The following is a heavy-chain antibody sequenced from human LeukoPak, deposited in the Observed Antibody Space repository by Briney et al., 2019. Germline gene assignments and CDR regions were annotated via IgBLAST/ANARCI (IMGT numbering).Heavy chain of an antibody. Sequence: PGGSLRLSCAASGFTFSSYAMHWVRQAPGKGLEWVAVISYDGSNKYYADSVKGRFTISRDNSKNTLYLQMNSLRAEDTAVYYCASTPIVVVPAVMSWGQGTMVTVSS. D-gene: IGHD2-2*01. CDR1: GFTFSSYA. CDR3: ASTPIVVVPAVMS. J-gene: IGHJ3*01. V-gene: IGHV3-30-3*01. CDR2: ISYDGSNK.